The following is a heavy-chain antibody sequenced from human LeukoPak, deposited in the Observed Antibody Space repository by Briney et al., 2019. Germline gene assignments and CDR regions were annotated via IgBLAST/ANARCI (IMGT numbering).Heavy chain of an antibody. CDR2: IYYSGST. CDR3: ARYIYYYDSSGYLQSFDY. D-gene: IGHD3-22*01. CDR1: GGSISSGGYY. Sequence: SETLSLTCTVSGGSISSGGYYWSWIRQHPGKGLEWIGYIYYSGSTYYNPSLKSRVTISVDTSKNQFSLKPSSVTAADTAVYYCARYIYYYDSSGYLQSFDYWGQGTLVTVSS. V-gene: IGHV4-31*03. J-gene: IGHJ4*02.